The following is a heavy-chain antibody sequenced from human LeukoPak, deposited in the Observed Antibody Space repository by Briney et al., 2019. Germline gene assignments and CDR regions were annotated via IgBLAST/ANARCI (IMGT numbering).Heavy chain of an antibody. CDR2: IRDSGGST. Sequence: GGSLRLSCAASGFSFSTYAMSWVRQAPGKGLEWVSAIRDSGGSTYYADSVKARFTISRDNSKNTLYLQMNSLRAEDTAVYYCARVRHGCLDYWGQGTLVTVSS. J-gene: IGHJ4*02. CDR3: ARVRHGCLDY. V-gene: IGHV3-23*01. CDR1: GFSFSTYA.